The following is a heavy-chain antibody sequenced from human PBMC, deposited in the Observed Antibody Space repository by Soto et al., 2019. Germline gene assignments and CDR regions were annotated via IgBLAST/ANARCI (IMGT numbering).Heavy chain of an antibody. Sequence: QVQLQESGPGLVKPSQTLSLTCTVSGGSISSGGYYWSWIRQHPGKGLEWIGYIYYSGSTYYNPSLKSRVTISVDTSKNQFALKPSSVTAADTAVYYCARGLPDYAYYYGMDVWGQGTTVTVSS. D-gene: IGHD4-17*01. J-gene: IGHJ6*02. CDR1: GGSISSGGYY. CDR2: IYYSGST. CDR3: ARGLPDYAYYYGMDV. V-gene: IGHV4-31*03.